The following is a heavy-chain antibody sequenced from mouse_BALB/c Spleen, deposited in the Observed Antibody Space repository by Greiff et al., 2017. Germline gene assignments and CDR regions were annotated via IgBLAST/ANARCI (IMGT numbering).Heavy chain of an antibody. V-gene: IGHV1S22*01. CDR2: IYPGSGST. CDR1: GYTFTSYW. J-gene: IGHJ4*01. Sequence: LQQPGSELVRPGASVKLSCKASGYTFTSYWMHWVKQRHGQGLEWIGNIYPGSGSTNYDEKFKSKGTLTVDTSSSTAYMHLSSLTSEDSAVYYCTGPSMDYWGQGTSVTVSS. D-gene: IGHD3-3*01. CDR3: TGPSMDY.